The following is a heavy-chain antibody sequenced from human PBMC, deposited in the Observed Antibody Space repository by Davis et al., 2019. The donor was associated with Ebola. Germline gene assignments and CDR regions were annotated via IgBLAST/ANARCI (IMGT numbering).Heavy chain of an antibody. Sequence: GGSLRLSCAASGFTFSSYIMNWVRQAPGKGLEWVSYISSSSGTIYYADSVKGRFTISRDNAKDSLYLQMNSLRADDTAVYYCARDRGYTGSYYTFDYWGQGTLVTVSS. V-gene: IGHV3-48*04. CDR3: ARDRGYTGSYYTFDY. CDR1: GFTFSSYI. J-gene: IGHJ4*02. D-gene: IGHD1-26*01. CDR2: ISSSSGTI.